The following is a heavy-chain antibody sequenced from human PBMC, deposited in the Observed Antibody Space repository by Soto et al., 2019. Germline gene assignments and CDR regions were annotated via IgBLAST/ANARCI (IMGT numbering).Heavy chain of an antibody. V-gene: IGHV4-31*03. CDR3: VIWELGTYYGMDV. CDR1: GGSISSGGYY. D-gene: IGHD3-10*01. Sequence: SETLSLTCTVSGGSISSGGYYWSWIRQHPGKGLEWIGYIYYSGSTYYNPSLKSRVTISVDTSKNQFALKLSSVTAADTAVYYCVIWELGTYYGMDVWCQGITVNVS. CDR2: IYYSGST. J-gene: IGHJ6*02.